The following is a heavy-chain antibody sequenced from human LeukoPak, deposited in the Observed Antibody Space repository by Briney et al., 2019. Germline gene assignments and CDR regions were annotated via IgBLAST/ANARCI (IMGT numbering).Heavy chain of an antibody. D-gene: IGHD4-17*01. Sequence: GGSLRLSCSASGFTFSSYDMHWFRQAPGKGLDWVSAFHTDGVTYYLDSVNGRFTISREDDNNSLYLQMNTLRAGDTAVYYCARGSGPGVTTIDSWGQGTLVIISS. J-gene: IGHJ4*02. CDR1: GFTFSSYD. CDR2: FHTDGVT. V-gene: IGHV3-13*01. CDR3: ARGSGPGVTTIDS.